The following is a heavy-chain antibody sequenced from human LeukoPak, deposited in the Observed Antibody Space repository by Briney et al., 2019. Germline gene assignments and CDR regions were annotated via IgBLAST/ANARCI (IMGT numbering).Heavy chain of an antibody. V-gene: IGHV4-4*02. D-gene: IGHD5-24*01. CDR1: GGSISSNMW. Sequence: SGTLSLTCSISGGSISSNMWWSWVRQTPGKGLEWIGEIYHSGSTNYNPSLKSRVTLLIDKSKNQFSLKLSSVTAADTAVYYCARLGDGDNLRYFDYWGQGTLVTVSS. J-gene: IGHJ4*02. CDR2: IYHSGST. CDR3: ARLGDGDNLRYFDY.